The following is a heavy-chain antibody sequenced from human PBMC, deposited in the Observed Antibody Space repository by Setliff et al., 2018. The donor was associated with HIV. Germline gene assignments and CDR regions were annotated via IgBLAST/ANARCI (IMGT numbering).Heavy chain of an antibody. J-gene: IGHJ4*02. CDR2: IYPGDSDS. D-gene: IGHD6-25*01. Sequence: HGESLKISCHLSGYSFVDFWIGWVRQMPGKGLEWVGFIYPGDSDSRYSPSFRGQVTISADKSTTTAYLDWASLKASDTAMYYCVRYIGAAAGYIDHWGQGTPVTVSS. CDR1: GYSFVDFW. CDR3: VRYIGAAAGYIDH. V-gene: IGHV5-51*01.